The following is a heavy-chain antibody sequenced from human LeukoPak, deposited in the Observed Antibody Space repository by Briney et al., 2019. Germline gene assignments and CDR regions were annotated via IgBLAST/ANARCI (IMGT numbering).Heavy chain of an antibody. V-gene: IGHV3-11*06. D-gene: IGHD5-18*01. CDR1: GFTFSDYY. CDR2: ISSSSSYI. J-gene: IGHJ4*02. CDR3: ARDVIGGYPDY. Sequence: PGGSLRLSCAASGFTFSDYYMSWIRQAPGKGLEWVSSISSSSSYIYYADSVKGRFTISRDNAKNSLYLQMNSLRAEDTAVYYCARDVIGGYPDYWGQGTLVTVSS.